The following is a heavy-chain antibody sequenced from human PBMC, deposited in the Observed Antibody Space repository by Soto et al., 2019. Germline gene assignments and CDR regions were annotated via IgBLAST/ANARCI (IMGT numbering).Heavy chain of an antibody. CDR3: ASPLSQLIAATSDAFDI. D-gene: IGHD2-15*01. CDR1: GFTFSSYS. J-gene: IGHJ3*02. V-gene: IGHV3-48*01. Sequence: GESLKISCAASGFTFSSYSMNWVRQAPGKGLEWVSYISSSSSTIYYADSVKGRFTISRDNAKNSLYLQMNSLRAEDTAVYYCASPLSQLIAATSDAFDIWGQGTMVTVSS. CDR2: ISSSSSTI.